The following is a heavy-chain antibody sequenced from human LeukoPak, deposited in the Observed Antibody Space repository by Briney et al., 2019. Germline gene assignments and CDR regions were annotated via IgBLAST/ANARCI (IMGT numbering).Heavy chain of an antibody. V-gene: IGHV3-23*01. CDR1: GFTFSSYA. Sequence: GGSLRLSCAASGFTFSSYAMSWVRQASGKGLEWVSAISGSGGSTCYADSVKGRFTISRDNSKNTLYLQMNSLRAEDTAVYYCAKDIYYDSSGYYPYYYYYGMDVWGQGTTVTVSS. J-gene: IGHJ6*02. CDR2: ISGSGGST. CDR3: AKDIYYDSSGYYPYYYYYGMDV. D-gene: IGHD3-22*01.